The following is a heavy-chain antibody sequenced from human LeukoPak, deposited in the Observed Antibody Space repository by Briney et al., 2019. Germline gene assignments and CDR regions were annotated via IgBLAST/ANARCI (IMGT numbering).Heavy chain of an antibody. CDR3: ARGPKPGPAAMGGGYYFDY. V-gene: IGHV1-8*01. CDR2: MNPNSGNT. J-gene: IGHJ4*02. Sequence: ASVKVSCKASGYTFTSYDINWVRQATGQGLEWMGWMNPNSGNTGYAQKFQGRVTMTRNTSISTAYMELSSLRSEDTAVYYCARGPKPGPAAMGGGYYFDYWGQGTLVTVSS. D-gene: IGHD2-2*01. CDR1: GYTFTSYD.